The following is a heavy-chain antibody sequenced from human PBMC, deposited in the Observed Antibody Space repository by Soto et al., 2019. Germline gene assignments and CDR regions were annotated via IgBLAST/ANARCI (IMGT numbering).Heavy chain of an antibody. J-gene: IGHJ6*02. CDR2: IGSSSSYK. CDR1: GFIFSSFS. Sequence: GGSLRLSCAASGFIFSSFSMNWVRQAPGKGLEWVSCIGSSSSYKYYADSVKGRFTISRDNAKNSLYLEMNGLRAEDTAVYYCARKGYGDYGGMDVWGQGTTVTSP. CDR3: ARKGYGDYGGMDV. D-gene: IGHD4-17*01. V-gene: IGHV3-21*01.